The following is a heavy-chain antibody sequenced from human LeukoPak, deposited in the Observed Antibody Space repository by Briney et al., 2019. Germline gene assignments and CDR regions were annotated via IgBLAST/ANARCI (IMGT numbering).Heavy chain of an antibody. D-gene: IGHD4-17*01. CDR3: ARLSTVTTSFDY. CDR2: IYYSGST. J-gene: IGHJ4*02. V-gene: IGHV4-39*07. CDR1: GGSISSSSYY. Sequence: SETLSLTCTVSGGSISSSSYYWGWIRQPPGKGLEWIGSIYYSGSTYYNPSLKSRVTISVDTSKNQFSLKLSSVTAADTAVYYCARLSTVTTSFDYWGQGTLVTVSS.